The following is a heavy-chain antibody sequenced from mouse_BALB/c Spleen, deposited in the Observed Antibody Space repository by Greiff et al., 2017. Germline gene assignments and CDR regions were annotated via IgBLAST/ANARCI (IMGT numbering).Heavy chain of an antibody. Sequence: QVQLQQPGADLVKPGASVKLSCKATGYTFSSYWIAWVKQRPGHGLEWIGEILPGSGSTNYNEKFKGKATFTADTSSNTAYMQLSSLTSEDSAVYYCARTDPLYYFDYWGQGTTLTVSS. J-gene: IGHJ2*01. CDR3: ARTDPLYYFDY. CDR2: ILPGSGST. V-gene: IGHV1-9*01. CDR1: GYTFSSYW.